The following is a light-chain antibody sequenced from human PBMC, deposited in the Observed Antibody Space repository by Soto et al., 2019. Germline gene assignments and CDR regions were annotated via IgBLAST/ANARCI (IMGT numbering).Light chain of an antibody. CDR3: SARDDILSGVV. Sequence: QSVLTQPLSASGTPGQRVTISCSGSSSNIGTNHVYWYQQFPGMAPKLLMYRSDQRPTGVPDRFSGSKSGTSASLAISGLRSDDEADYYCSARDDILSGVVFGGGTKLTV. V-gene: IGLV1-47*01. CDR2: RSD. CDR1: SSNIGTNH. J-gene: IGLJ2*01.